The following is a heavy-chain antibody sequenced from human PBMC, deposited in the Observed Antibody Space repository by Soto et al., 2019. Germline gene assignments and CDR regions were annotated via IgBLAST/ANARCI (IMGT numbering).Heavy chain of an antibody. D-gene: IGHD3-22*01. CDR3: ARGSRYPSWEAH. Sequence: ASVKVSCKASGYTFTSYATHWVRHAPGQRLEWMGWINAGNGNTKYSQKFQGRVTITRDTSASTAYMELSSLRSEDTAVYYGARGSRYPSWEAHWAQGTLVPASS. CDR2: INAGNGNT. V-gene: IGHV1-3*01. CDR1: GYTFTSYA. J-gene: IGHJ4*02.